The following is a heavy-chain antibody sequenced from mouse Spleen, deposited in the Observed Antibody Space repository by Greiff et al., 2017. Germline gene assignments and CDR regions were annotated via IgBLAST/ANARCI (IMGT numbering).Heavy chain of an antibody. D-gene: IGHD1-1*01. CDR1: GFTFSSYG. V-gene: IGHV5-9-2*01. J-gene: IGHJ4*01. CDR2: ISGGGSYT. CDR3: ARPVENYAMDY. Sequence: EVKLVESGGGLVKPGGSLKLSCAASGFTFSSYGMSWVRQTPEKRLEWVATISGGGSYTYYPDSVKGRFTISRDNAKNNLYLQMSSLRSEDTALYYCARPVENYAMDYWGQGTSVTVSS.